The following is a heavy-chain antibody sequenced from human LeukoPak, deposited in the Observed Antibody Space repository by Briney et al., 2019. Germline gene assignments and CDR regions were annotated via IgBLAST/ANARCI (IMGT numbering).Heavy chain of an antibody. CDR2: ISYDGSNK. V-gene: IGHV3-30*18. J-gene: IGHJ4*02. D-gene: IGHD3-16*02. CDR3: AKEIITFGGVIVMYDY. CDR1: GLTFSSYG. Sequence: GGSLRLSCAASGLTFSSYGMHWVRQAPGKGLEWVAVISYDGSNKYYADSVKGRFTISRDNSKNTLYLQMNSLRAEDTAVYYCAKEIITFGGVIVMYDYWGQGTLVTVSS.